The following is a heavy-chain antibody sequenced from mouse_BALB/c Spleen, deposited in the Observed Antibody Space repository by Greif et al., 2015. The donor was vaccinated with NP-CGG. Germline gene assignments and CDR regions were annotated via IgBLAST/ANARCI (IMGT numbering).Heavy chain of an antibody. CDR3: VTILLPVDY. D-gene: IGHD2-1*01. CDR2: ISYDGSN. Sequence: EVKLQESGPGLVKPSQSLSLTCSVTGYSITSGYYWNWIRQFPGNKLEWMGYISYDGSNNYNPSLKNRISITRDTSKNQFFLKLNSVTTEDTATYYCVTILLPVDYWGQGTTLTVSS. V-gene: IGHV3-6*02. CDR1: GYSITSGYY. J-gene: IGHJ2*01.